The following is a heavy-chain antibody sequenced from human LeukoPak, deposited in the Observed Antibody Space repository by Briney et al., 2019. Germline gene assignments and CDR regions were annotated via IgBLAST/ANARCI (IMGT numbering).Heavy chain of an antibody. CDR1: GDSISSYY. CDR2: ISSSGST. D-gene: IGHD6-19*01. Sequence: PSETLSLTCTVSGDSISSYYWSWIRQPPGKGLEWIGYISSSGSTSYNPSLTSRVTISVDTSKNQFSLKLSSVTAADTAVYYCARLIAVAGTFYYFDYWGQGTLVTVSS. CDR3: ARLIAVAGTFYYFDY. V-gene: IGHV4-59*08. J-gene: IGHJ4*02.